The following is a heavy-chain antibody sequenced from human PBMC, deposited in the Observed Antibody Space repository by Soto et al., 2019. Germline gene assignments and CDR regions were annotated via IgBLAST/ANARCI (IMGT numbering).Heavy chain of an antibody. V-gene: IGHV4-59*01. CDR2: IYYGGST. CDR3: ARGLGTTVTTFGY. Sequence: SETLSLTCTVSAGSISSYYWSWIRQPPGKGLEWIGYIYYGGSTNYNPSLKSRVTISVDTSKNQFSLKLSSVTAADTAVYYCARGLGTTVTTFGYWGQGTLVTVSS. J-gene: IGHJ4*02. D-gene: IGHD4-17*01. CDR1: AGSISSYY.